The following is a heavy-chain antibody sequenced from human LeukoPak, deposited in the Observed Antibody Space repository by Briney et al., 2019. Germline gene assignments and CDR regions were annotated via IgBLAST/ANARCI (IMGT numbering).Heavy chain of an antibody. J-gene: IGHJ5*02. CDR1: GFSFSDSW. Sequence: GGSLRLSCAASGFSFSDSWMTWVRQAPGKGLEWVANIEQYGSEKNYVDSVKGRFTISRDNAKNSLYLQMNILRAEDTAVYYCARGHGWFDPWGQGTLVIVSS. CDR2: IEQYGSEK. CDR3: ARGHGWFDP. V-gene: IGHV3-7*05.